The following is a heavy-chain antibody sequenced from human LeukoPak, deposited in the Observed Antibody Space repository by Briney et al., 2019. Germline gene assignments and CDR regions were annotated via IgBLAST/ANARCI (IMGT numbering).Heavy chain of an antibody. D-gene: IGHD5-18*01. J-gene: IGHJ4*02. Sequence: SVKVSCKASGGTFSSYAISWVRQAPGQGLEWMGGNIPIFGTANYAQKFQGRVTITADESTSTAYMELSSLRSEDTAVYYCARGGIPIQLWPHYLDYWGQGTLVTVSS. CDR2: NIPIFGTA. CDR1: GGTFSSYA. V-gene: IGHV1-69*01. CDR3: ARGGIPIQLWPHYLDY.